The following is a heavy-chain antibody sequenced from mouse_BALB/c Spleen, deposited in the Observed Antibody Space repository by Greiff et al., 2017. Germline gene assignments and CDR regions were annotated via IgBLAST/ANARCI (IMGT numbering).Heavy chain of an antibody. V-gene: IGHV14-1*02. Sequence: EVQLQQSGAELVRPGALVKLSCKASGFNIKDYYMHWVKQRPEQGLEWIGWIDPENGNTIYDPKFQGKASITADTSSNTAYLQLSSLTSEDTAVYYCAQSTMITRDFAYWGQGTLVTVSA. CDR3: AQSTMITRDFAY. CDR1: GFNIKDYY. CDR2: IDPENGNT. J-gene: IGHJ3*01. D-gene: IGHD2-4*01.